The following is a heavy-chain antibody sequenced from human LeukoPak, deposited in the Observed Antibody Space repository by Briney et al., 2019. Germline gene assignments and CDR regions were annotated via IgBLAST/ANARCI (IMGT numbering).Heavy chain of an antibody. J-gene: IGHJ4*02. D-gene: IGHD5-12*01. Sequence: ASVKVSCKASGGTFSSYAISWVRQAPGQGLEWMGGIIPIFGTANYAQKFQGRVTITADESTSTAYMELSSLRSEDTAVYYCAREDDQDYSGYDGFDYWGQGTLVTVSS. CDR3: AREDDQDYSGYDGFDY. V-gene: IGHV1-69*13. CDR2: IIPIFGTA. CDR1: GGTFSSYA.